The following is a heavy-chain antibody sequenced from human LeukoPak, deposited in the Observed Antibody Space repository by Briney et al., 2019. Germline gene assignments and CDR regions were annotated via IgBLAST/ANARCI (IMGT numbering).Heavy chain of an antibody. J-gene: IGHJ5*02. V-gene: IGHV1-2*02. Sequence: GASVKVSCKASGYTFTDYYMHWVRQAPGQGFEWMGWINPNDGDTNYAQKFQGRVTMTRDTSISTAHMEVSRLRSEDTAVYYCARGKATVTTRPNWFDPWGQGTLVTVSS. CDR2: INPNDGDT. CDR3: ARGKATVTTRPNWFDP. D-gene: IGHD4-11*01. CDR1: GYTFTDYY.